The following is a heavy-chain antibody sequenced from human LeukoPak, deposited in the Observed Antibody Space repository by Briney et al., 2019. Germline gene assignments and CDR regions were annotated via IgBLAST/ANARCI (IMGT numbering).Heavy chain of an antibody. Sequence: PGGSLRLSCAASGFTFSSYSMAWVRQAPGKGLEWVSGINRPLDSTFAADSVKGRFTISRDNSKNTLYLQMNSLRVEDTALYYCAKVHGVPYWGQGTLVTVSS. CDR2: INRPLDST. CDR1: GFTFSSYS. J-gene: IGHJ4*02. V-gene: IGHV3-23*01. CDR3: AKVHGVPY. D-gene: IGHD1-1*01.